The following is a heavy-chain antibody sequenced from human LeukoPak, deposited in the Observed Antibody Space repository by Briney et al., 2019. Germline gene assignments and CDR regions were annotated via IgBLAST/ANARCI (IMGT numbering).Heavy chain of an antibody. CDR3: ARDWDPMWFGELFPY. CDR1: GYTFTSYA. V-gene: IGHV1-3*01. Sequence: ASVKVSCKASGYTFTSYAMHWVRQAPGQRLEWMGWINAGNGNTKYSQKFQGRVTITRDTSASTAYMELSGLRSEDTVVYYCARDWDPMWFGELFPYWGQGTLVTVSS. D-gene: IGHD3-10*01. J-gene: IGHJ4*02. CDR2: INAGNGNT.